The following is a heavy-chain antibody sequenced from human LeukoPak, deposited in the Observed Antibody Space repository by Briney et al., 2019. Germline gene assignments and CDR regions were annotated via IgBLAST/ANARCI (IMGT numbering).Heavy chain of an antibody. CDR1: GFTFSSYE. J-gene: IGHJ4*02. CDR3: ARQRELLFSVRYFDY. CDR2: ISSSGSTT. Sequence: PGGSLRLSCAASGFTFSSYEMNWVRQAPGKGLEWVSYISSSGSTTYYADSVKGRFTISRDNAKNSLYLQMNSLRAEDTAVYYCARQRELLFSVRYFDYWGQGTLVTVSS. V-gene: IGHV3-48*03. D-gene: IGHD1-26*01.